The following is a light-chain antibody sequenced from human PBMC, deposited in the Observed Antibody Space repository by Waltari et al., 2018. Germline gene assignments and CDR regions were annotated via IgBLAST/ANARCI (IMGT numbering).Light chain of an antibody. Sequence: SSELTQDPAVSVAWGQTVRITCQGDSLRSYYETWYQQKAGQAPILVIYGQNNRPSGIPDRFSGSYSGRTASLTITGAQAEDEADYYCSSRDSGAHRHVFGTGTKVTVL. CDR1: SLRSYY. CDR3: SSRDSGAHRHV. J-gene: IGLJ1*01. V-gene: IGLV3-19*01. CDR2: GQN.